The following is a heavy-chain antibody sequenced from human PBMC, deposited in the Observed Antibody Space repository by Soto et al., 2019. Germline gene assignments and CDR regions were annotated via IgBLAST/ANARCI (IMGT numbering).Heavy chain of an antibody. J-gene: IGHJ5*02. V-gene: IGHV4-61*01. CDR1: GDSVSSGSYY. CDR3: ARLNSFYCIATGSNMADT. D-gene: IGHD2-15*01. CDR2: MYYSGSS. Sequence: PSETLSLTCSVSGDSVSSGSYYWSWIRQPPGKGLEWIGYMYYSGSSNYNPSLKSRVTISVDTSKNQFFLNLSSVTAADTAVFYFARLNSFYCIATGSNMADTWGLGTRVPVSS.